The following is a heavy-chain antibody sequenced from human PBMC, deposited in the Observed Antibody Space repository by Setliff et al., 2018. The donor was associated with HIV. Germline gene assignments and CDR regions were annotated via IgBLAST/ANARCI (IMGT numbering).Heavy chain of an antibody. CDR2: VNHSGRT. Sequence: SETLSLTCAVYGVSFNDYYWSWIRQPPGKGLEWIGEVNHSGRTNYNPSLRRRVIVSVDTSKNQFSLNLTSVTAADTAVYYCARGPWGRGESYAGLPFGNWGQGKLVTGS. CDR1: GVSFNDYY. J-gene: IGHJ4*02. CDR3: ARGPWGRGESYAGLPFGN. D-gene: IGHD3-16*01. V-gene: IGHV4-34*01.